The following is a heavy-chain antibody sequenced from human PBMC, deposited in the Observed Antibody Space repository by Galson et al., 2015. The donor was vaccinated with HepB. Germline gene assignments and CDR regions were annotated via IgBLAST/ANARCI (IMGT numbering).Heavy chain of an antibody. Sequence: SLRLSCAASGFTFSPYTMNWVRQAPGKGLECISYIISNSNNIYYADSVKGRFTISRDNAESSLYLQMNSLRAEDTAVYYCARERGGRYMDVWGKGTTVTVS. CDR3: ARERGGRYMDV. J-gene: IGHJ6*03. CDR2: IISNSNNI. CDR1: GFTFSPYT. V-gene: IGHV3-48*01. D-gene: IGHD3-10*01.